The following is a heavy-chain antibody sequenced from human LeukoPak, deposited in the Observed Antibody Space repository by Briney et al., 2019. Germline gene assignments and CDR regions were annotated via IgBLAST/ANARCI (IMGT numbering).Heavy chain of an antibody. D-gene: IGHD3-22*01. V-gene: IGHV1-46*01. Sequence: EASVKVSCKASGYTFTSYYVHWVRQAPGQGLEWMGIINPSGGSTSYAQKFQGRVTMTRDMSTSTVYMELSSLRSGDTAVYYCARVYYDSGGYSSGEDYWGQGTLVTVSS. J-gene: IGHJ4*02. CDR1: GYTFTSYY. CDR3: ARVYYDSGGYSSGEDY. CDR2: INPSGGST.